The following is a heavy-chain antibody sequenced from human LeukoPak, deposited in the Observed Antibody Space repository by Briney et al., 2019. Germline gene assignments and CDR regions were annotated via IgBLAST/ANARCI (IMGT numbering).Heavy chain of an antibody. Sequence: GGSLRLSCAASGFTFSSYNMNWVRQAPGKGLEWDSSISSSSSYIFYADPVKGRFTISRDNAKNSLSLQMNSLRADDTAVYYCAMKAVPRPRLHDAFDFWGQGTVVSVSS. CDR1: GFTFSSYN. J-gene: IGHJ3*01. D-gene: IGHD5-24*01. CDR3: AMKAVPRPRLHDAFDF. V-gene: IGHV3-21*04. CDR2: ISSSSSYI.